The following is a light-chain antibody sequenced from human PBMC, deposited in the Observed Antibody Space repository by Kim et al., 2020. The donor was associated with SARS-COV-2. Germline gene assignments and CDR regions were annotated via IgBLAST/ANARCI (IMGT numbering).Light chain of an antibody. Sequence: QSALTQPASVSGSPGQSITISCTGTSSDVGGYNYVSWYQQHPGKAPKLMIYDVSKRPSGVSNRFSGSKSGNTASLTISGPQAEDEADYYCSSYTSSSTYVFGTGTKLTVL. CDR3: SSYTSSSTYV. CDR1: SSDVGGYNY. J-gene: IGLJ1*01. CDR2: DVS. V-gene: IGLV2-14*01.